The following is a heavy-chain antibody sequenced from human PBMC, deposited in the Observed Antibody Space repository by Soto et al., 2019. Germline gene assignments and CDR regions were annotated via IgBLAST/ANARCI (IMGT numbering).Heavy chain of an antibody. CDR1: GLTFEYSY. V-gene: IGHV3-11*06. Sequence: VGSLRLTWAGSGLTFEYSYMGWIRKDPGEGLEWLLYFSPGRRFSAYADSLKFRLTISRDTAKRSLYQLMMSLTAEAAAIYYCVRGGGQGRFDPWGQGTMVTASS. D-gene: IGHD2-15*01. CDR2: FSPGRRFS. J-gene: IGHJ5*02. CDR3: VRGGGQGRFDP.